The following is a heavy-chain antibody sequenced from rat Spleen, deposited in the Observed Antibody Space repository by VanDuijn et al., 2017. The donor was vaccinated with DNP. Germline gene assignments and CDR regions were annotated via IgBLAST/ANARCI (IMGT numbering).Heavy chain of an antibody. J-gene: IGHJ2*01. V-gene: IGHV2-63*01. Sequence: VQLKESGPGLAQPSQTLSLTCTVSGYSLTSYGVSWARQPPGKGLEWMGRLRYNGDTSYNLALKSRLSISRDTSKNQVFLKMNSLQTDDTGTYYCTRGGGGYSDYWGQGVMVTVSS. CDR1: GYSLTSYG. D-gene: IGHD1-11*01. CDR3: TRGGGGYSDY. CDR2: LRYNGDT.